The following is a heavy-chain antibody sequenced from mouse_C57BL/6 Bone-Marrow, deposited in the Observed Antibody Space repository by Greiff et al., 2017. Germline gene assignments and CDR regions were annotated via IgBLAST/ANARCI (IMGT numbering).Heavy chain of an antibody. J-gene: IGHJ2*01. CDR1: GYTFTNYW. CDR2: IYPGGGYT. V-gene: IGHV1-63*01. Sequence: QVQLKESGAELVRPGTSVKMSCKASGYTFTNYWIGWAKQRPGHGLEWIGDIYPGGGYTNYNEKFKGKATLTADKSSSTAYMQFSSLTSEDSAIYDCAISRGGYYFDFWGQGTTLTVSS. CDR3: AISRGGYYFDF.